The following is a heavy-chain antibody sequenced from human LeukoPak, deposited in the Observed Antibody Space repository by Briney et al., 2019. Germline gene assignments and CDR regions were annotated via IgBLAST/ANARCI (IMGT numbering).Heavy chain of an antibody. Sequence: SETLSLTCTVSGYSIRSDYYWGWIRQPPGKGLEWVGSIYHSGSTYYNPSLKSRVTISVDTSKNQFSLKLSSVTAADTAVYYCARAIEVGAMTPFDYWGQGTLVTVSS. V-gene: IGHV4-38-2*02. CDR3: ARAIEVGAMTPFDY. J-gene: IGHJ4*02. CDR2: IYHSGST. D-gene: IGHD1-26*01. CDR1: GYSIRSDYY.